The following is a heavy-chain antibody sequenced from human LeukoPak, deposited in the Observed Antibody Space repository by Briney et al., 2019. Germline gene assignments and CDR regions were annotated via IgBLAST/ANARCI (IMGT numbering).Heavy chain of an antibody. CDR3: STANSYYHSSEPYYYGMDV. V-gene: IGHV3-11*01. D-gene: IGHD3-22*01. J-gene: IGHJ6*02. Sequence: GGSLRLSCAASGFTFSDYYMSWIRQAPGKGLEWVSYISSSGSTIYYADSVKGRFTISRDNAKNSLYLQMNSLRAEDTAVYYCSTANSYYHSSEPYYYGMDVWGQGTTVTVSS. CDR1: GFTFSDYY. CDR2: ISSSGSTI.